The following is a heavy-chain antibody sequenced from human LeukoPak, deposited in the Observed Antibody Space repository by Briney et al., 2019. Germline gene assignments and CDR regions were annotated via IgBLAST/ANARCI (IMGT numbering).Heavy chain of an antibody. CDR3: AKTRSGGPVPFDY. V-gene: IGHV3-23*01. CDR1: GFTFSSYA. J-gene: IGHJ4*02. CDR2: IGGSGGST. D-gene: IGHD6-19*01. Sequence: GGSLRLSCAAYGFTFSSYAMSWVRQAPGKGREWVSTIGGSGGSTYYADSVKGRFTISRDNSKNTLYLQMNSLRAEDTAVYYCAKTRSGGPVPFDYWGQGTLVTVSS.